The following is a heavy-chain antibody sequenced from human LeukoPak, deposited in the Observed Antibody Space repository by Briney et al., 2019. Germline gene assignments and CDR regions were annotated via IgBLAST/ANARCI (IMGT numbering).Heavy chain of an antibody. D-gene: IGHD2-8*01. J-gene: IGHJ4*02. Sequence: GGSLRLSCAASGFRFSDHYMDWVRQAPGKGLEWVGRTRNKANSYITEYAASVKGRFTVSRDDSKNSLYLQMNNLKTEDTAVYYCARRDCSNGICDFDYWGQGTVVTVSS. CDR1: GFRFSDHY. CDR3: ARRDCSNGICDFDY. V-gene: IGHV3-72*01. CDR2: TRNKANSYIT.